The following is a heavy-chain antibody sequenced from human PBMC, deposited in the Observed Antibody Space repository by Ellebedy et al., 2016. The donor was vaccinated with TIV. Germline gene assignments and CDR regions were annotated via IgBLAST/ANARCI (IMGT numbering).Heavy chain of an antibody. CDR2: IYHSGKT. V-gene: IGHV4-30-2*01. J-gene: IGHJ5*02. Sequence: LRLSXAVSGDSISSGGYSWSCIRQPPGKGLEWIGYIYHSGKTYYNPSLKSRVTISVDRPKNQFSVRLNSVTAADTAVYYCARVRNYYDSSGYYWPYNWFDPWGQGTLVTVSS. CDR1: GDSISSGGYS. CDR3: ARVRNYYDSSGYYWPYNWFDP. D-gene: IGHD3-22*01.